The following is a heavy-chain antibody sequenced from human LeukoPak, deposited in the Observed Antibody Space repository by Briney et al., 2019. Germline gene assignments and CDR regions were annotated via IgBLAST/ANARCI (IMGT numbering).Heavy chain of an antibody. Sequence: PSQTLSLTCTVSGGSISSGGYYWSWIRQPPGKGLEWIGYIYHSGSTYYNPSLKSRVTISVDRSKNQFSLKLSSVTAADTAVYYCARELGGVPAAKPYWFDPWGQGTLVTVSS. CDR2: IYHSGST. CDR3: ARELGGVPAAKPYWFDP. CDR1: GGSISSGGYY. V-gene: IGHV4-30-2*01. D-gene: IGHD2-2*01. J-gene: IGHJ5*02.